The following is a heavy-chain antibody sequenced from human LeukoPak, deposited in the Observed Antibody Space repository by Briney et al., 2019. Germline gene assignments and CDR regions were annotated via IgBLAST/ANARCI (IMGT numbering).Heavy chain of an antibody. CDR3: ARGHPWELPDY. J-gene: IGHJ4*02. CDR1: GYTFTGYY. V-gene: IGHV1-2*02. CDR2: INPNSGGT. Sequence: AASVKVSCKASGYTFTGYYMHWVRQAPGQGLEWMGWINPNSGGTNYPQKFQGRVTMTRDTSISTAYMELSRLTSDDTAVYYCARGHPWELPDYWGQGTLVTVSS. D-gene: IGHD1-26*01.